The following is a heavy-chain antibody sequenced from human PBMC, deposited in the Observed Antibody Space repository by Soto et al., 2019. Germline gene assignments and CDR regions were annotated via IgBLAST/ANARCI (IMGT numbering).Heavy chain of an antibody. V-gene: IGHV3-23*01. CDR2: MSGSSSTT. J-gene: IGHJ4*02. CDR1: GLTFSNYA. CDR3: AKNQERELPRVIDF. Sequence: EVRLLESGGRLVKPGGSLRLSCATSGLTFSNYAMSWVRQAPGGGLEWVSSMSGSSSTTYYADSVRGRFTISRDRSKNTLYLQMSSLRAEDTALYYCAKNQERELPRVIDFWGQGTLVTVSS. D-gene: IGHD1-7*01.